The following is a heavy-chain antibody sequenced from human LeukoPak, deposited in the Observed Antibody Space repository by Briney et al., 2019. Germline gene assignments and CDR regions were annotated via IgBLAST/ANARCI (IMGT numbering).Heavy chain of an antibody. D-gene: IGHD2/OR15-2a*01. J-gene: IGHJ4*02. CDR3: ARDRHDYFLSMDDGMGDLDC. V-gene: IGHV1-18*01. Sequence: ASVKVSCKASGYTFTSYGISWVRQAPGQGLEWMGWISAYNGNTNYAQKLQGRVTMTTDTSTSTAYMELRSLRSDDTAVYYCARDRHDYFLSMDDGMGDLDCWGQGTLVTVSS. CDR1: GYTFTSYG. CDR2: ISAYNGNT.